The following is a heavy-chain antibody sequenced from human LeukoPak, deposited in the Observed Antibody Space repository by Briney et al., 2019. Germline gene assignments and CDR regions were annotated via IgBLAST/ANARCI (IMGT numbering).Heavy chain of an antibody. V-gene: IGHV3-53*01. CDR1: GFTVSSNY. J-gene: IGHJ4*02. Sequence: PGGSLRLSCAASGFTVSSNYMSWVRQAPGKGLEWVSIIYSGDFTYYADSVKGRFTISRDNSKNTLYLQMNSPRAEGTAVYYCARARGSGSYYRKYYFDYWGQGTLVTVSS. D-gene: IGHD3-10*01. CDR2: IYSGDFT. CDR3: ARARGSGSYYRKYYFDY.